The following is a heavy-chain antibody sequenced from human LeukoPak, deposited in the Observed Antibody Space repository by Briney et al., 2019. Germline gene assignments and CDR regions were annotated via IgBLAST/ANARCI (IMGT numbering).Heavy chain of an antibody. D-gene: IGHD6-19*01. J-gene: IGHJ5*02. CDR2: ISSNGGST. Sequence: VGSLRLSCAASGFTFTSYVMHWVRQAPGKGLEYVSAISSNGGSTYYAKSVKGRFTISRDNSKNTLYLQMGSLRAEDMAVYYCARSYSSGWYFRPRYNWFDPWGQGTLVTVSS. CDR3: ARSYSSGWYFRPRYNWFDP. CDR1: GFTFTSYV. V-gene: IGHV3-64*01.